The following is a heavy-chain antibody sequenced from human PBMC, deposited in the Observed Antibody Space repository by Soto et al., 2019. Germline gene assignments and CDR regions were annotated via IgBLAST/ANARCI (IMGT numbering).Heavy chain of an antibody. D-gene: IGHD2-21*02. Sequence: QITLKESGPTLVTPTQTLTLTCTVSGVSLTTDGVGGGWIRQAPGKALEWLALVYWDDDKRYSHSLKTRVSIARDTSKNQVALTLTNMKPVDAGTYYCALTAPGGDVYDKWGPGILVSVSS. V-gene: IGHV2-5*02. CDR3: ALTAPGGDVYDK. J-gene: IGHJ4*02. CDR1: GVSLTTDGVG. CDR2: VYWDDDK.